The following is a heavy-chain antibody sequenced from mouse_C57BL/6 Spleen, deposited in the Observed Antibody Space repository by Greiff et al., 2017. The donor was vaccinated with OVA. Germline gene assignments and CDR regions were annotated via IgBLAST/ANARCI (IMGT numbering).Heavy chain of an antibody. CDR1: GYTFTSYW. J-gene: IGHJ2*01. D-gene: IGHD2-5*01. CDR3: ARSGIHSNYVDY. CDR2: IDPSDSET. V-gene: IGHV1-52*01. Sequence: QVQLQQPGAELVRPGSSVKLSCKASGYTFTSYWMHWVQQRPIQGLEWIGNIDPSDSETHYNQKFKDKATLTVYKSSSTAYMQLSSLTSEDSAVYYCARSGIHSNYVDYWGQGTTLTVSS.